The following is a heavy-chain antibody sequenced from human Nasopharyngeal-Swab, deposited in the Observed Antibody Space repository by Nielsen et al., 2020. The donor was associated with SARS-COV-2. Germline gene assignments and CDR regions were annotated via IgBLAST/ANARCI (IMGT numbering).Heavy chain of an antibody. Sequence: WVRQAPGQGLEWMGGIIPIFGAANYAQKFRGRVTITADKSTSTAYMELSSLRSEDTAVYYCARVRNFWSGYPNYYYYYYMDVWGKGTTVTVSS. J-gene: IGHJ6*03. V-gene: IGHV1-69*06. D-gene: IGHD3-3*01. CDR3: ARVRNFWSGYPNYYYYYYMDV. CDR2: IIPIFGAA.